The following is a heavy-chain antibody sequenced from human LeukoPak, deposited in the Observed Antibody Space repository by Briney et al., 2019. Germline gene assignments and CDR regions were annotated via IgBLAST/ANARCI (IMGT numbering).Heavy chain of an antibody. CDR3: AKDMEQWLANCFDY. D-gene: IGHD6-19*01. Sequence: PGGSLRLSCAACGFTFSSYAMSWVRQAPGKGLEWVSAISGSGGSTYYADSVKGRFTISRDNSKNTLYLQMNSLRAEDTAVYYCAKDMEQWLANCFDYWGQGTLVTVSS. CDR1: GFTFSSYA. CDR2: ISGSGGST. J-gene: IGHJ4*02. V-gene: IGHV3-23*01.